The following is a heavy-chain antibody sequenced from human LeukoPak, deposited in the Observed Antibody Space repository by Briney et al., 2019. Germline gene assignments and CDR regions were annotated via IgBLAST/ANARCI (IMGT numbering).Heavy chain of an antibody. J-gene: IGHJ4*02. D-gene: IGHD3-10*01. CDR3: AKLKRVGIAPFDD. Sequence: RPGGSLRLSCGVSGFTFSHFAMSWVRQAPGKGLQWVSTISGSGNKTYDADFVKGRFTISRDNSKNTLYLQMTGLRAEDTAVYYCAKLKRVGIAPFDDWGQGILVTVSS. CDR2: ISGSGNKT. V-gene: IGHV3-23*01. CDR1: GFTFSHFA.